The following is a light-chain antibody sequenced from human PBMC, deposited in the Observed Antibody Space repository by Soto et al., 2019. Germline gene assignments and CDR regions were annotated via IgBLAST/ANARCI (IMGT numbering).Light chain of an antibody. CDR1: QSVSSG. CDR2: GAS. CDR3: QQYDGSPRT. Sequence: DIQMTQSPSTLSASVGDRVTIPCRASQSVSSGLAWYQQKPGKAPRLLIYGASSRESGVPDRFSGSGSGTGFTLTISRVEPEDFAVYYCQQYDGSPRTFGQGTKVDIK. V-gene: IGKV1-5*01. J-gene: IGKJ1*01.